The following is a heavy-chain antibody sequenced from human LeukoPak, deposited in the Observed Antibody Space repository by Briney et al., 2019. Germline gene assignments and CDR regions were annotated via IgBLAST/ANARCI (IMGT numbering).Heavy chain of an antibody. CDR2: IYYSGST. J-gene: IGHJ4*02. CDR3: ARDLRDGDTNFDY. D-gene: IGHD5-24*01. CDR1: GGSISSSSYS. Sequence: SETLSLTCTVSGGSISSSSYSWGWIRQPPGKGLERIGSIYYSGSTYYKPSLKSRVTISVDTSKNKFSLKLSSVTAADTAVYYCARDLRDGDTNFDYWGQGTLVTVSS. V-gene: IGHV4-39*07.